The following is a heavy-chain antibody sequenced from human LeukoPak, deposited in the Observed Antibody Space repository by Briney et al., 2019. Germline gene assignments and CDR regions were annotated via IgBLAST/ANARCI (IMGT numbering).Heavy chain of an antibody. CDR2: INPNSGGT. J-gene: IGHJ4*02. CDR1: GYTFTGYY. V-gene: IGHV1-2*02. Sequence: ASVKVSCTASGYTFTGYYMHWVRQAPGQGLEWMGWINPNSGGTNYAQKFQGRVTMTEDTSTDTAYMELSSLRSEDTAVYYCATVEWWNDKTDGRGLIDYWGQGTLVTVSS. CDR3: ATVEWWNDKTDGRGLIDY. D-gene: IGHD1-1*01.